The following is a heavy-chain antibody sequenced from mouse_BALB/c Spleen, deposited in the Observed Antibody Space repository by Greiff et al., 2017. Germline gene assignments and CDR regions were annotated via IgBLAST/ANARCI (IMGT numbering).Heavy chain of an antibody. Sequence: EVMLVESGGGLVKLGGSLKLSCAASGFTFSSYYMSWVRQTPEKRLELVAAINSNGGSTYYPDTVKGRFTISRDNAKNTLYLQMSSLKSEDTALYYCARRTTVVATGDAMDYWGQGTSVTVSS. J-gene: IGHJ4*01. CDR1: GFTFSSYY. V-gene: IGHV5-6-2*01. CDR3: ARRTTVVATGDAMDY. D-gene: IGHD1-1*01. CDR2: INSNGGST.